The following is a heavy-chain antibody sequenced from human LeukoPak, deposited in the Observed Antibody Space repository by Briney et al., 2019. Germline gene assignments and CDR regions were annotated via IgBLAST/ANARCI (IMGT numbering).Heavy chain of an antibody. J-gene: IGHJ6*02. CDR2: FNPYSGAS. Sequence: ASVKVSCKASGYTFTDCYMHWVRQAPGQGLEWVGSFNPYSGASKYAQKLQGRVTMTGDTSISTAYLQLGRVIGDDTAVYYCAKNGDYGYAMDVWGQGTTVTVSS. CDR1: GYTFTDCY. V-gene: IGHV1-2*02. D-gene: IGHD4-17*01. CDR3: AKNGDYGYAMDV.